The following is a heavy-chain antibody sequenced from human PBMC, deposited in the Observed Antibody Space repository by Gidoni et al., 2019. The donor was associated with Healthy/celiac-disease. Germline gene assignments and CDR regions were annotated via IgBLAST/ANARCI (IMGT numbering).Heavy chain of an antibody. CDR3: ARDRTYYYYGMDV. D-gene: IGHD2-8*01. J-gene: IGHJ6*02. Sequence: EVQLVESGGGLIQPGGSLRLSCPASGFTVSSNYMSWVRQAPGKGLEWVSVIYSGGSTYYADSVKGRFTISRDNSKNTLYLQMNSLRAEDTAVYYCARDRTYYYYGMDVWGQGTTVTVSS. CDR1: GFTVSSNY. V-gene: IGHV3-53*01. CDR2: IYSGGST.